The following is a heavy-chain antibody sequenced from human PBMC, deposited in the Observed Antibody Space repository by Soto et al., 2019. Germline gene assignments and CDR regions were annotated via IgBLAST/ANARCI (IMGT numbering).Heavy chain of an antibody. Sequence: SVKVSCKASGGTFSSYAISWVRQAPGQGLEWMGGIIPIFGTANYAQKFQGRVTITADESTSTAYMELSSLRSEDTAMYYCARVSGDYVHSTWFDPWGQGTLVTVSS. CDR3: ARVSGDYVHSTWFDP. V-gene: IGHV1-69*13. D-gene: IGHD4-17*01. CDR1: GGTFSSYA. CDR2: IIPIFGTA. J-gene: IGHJ5*02.